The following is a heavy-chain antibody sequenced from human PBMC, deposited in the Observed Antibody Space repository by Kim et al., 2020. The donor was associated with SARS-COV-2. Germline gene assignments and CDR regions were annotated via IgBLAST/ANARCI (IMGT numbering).Heavy chain of an antibody. CDR1: GFTFSSYA. CDR3: AKDLFGDYDILTGYYNVIDY. J-gene: IGHJ4*02. CDR2: ISGSGGST. V-gene: IGHV3-23*01. D-gene: IGHD3-9*01. Sequence: GGSLRLSCAASGFTFSSYAMSWVRQAPGKGLEWVSAISGSGGSTYYADSVKGRFTISRDNSKNTLYLQMNSLRAEDTAVYYCAKDLFGDYDILTGYYNVIDYWGQGTLVTVSS.